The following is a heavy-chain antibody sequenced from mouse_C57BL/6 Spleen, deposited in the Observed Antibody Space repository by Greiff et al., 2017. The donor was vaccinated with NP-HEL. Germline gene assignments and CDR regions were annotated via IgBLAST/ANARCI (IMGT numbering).Heavy chain of an antibody. D-gene: IGHD2-4*01. J-gene: IGHJ4*01. Sequence: EVKLMESGPGLVKPSQSLSLTCSVTGYSITSGYYWNWIRQFPGNKLEWMGYISYDGSNNYNPSLKNRISITRDTSKNQFFLKLNSVTTEDTATYYCARAYYDYDEDAMDYWGQGTSVTVSS. CDR1: GYSITSGYY. CDR2: ISYDGSN. V-gene: IGHV3-6*01. CDR3: ARAYYDYDEDAMDY.